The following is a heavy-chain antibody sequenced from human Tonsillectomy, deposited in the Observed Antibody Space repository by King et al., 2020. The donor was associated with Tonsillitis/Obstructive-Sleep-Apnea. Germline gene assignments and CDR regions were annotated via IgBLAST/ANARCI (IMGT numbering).Heavy chain of an antibody. V-gene: IGHV3-33*01. D-gene: IGHD3-10*01. CDR2: IWYDDSNT. Sequence: VQLVESGGGVDKPGRSLRISCKASGFTFSYYGMHWVRQAPGKGLEWVAVIWYDDSNTYYADSVKGRFTISRDNSKNTLYLQMNSLKAEDTAVYYCATHLVVPFDYWGQGTLVTVSS. CDR3: ATHLVVPFDY. J-gene: IGHJ4*02. CDR1: GFTFSYYG.